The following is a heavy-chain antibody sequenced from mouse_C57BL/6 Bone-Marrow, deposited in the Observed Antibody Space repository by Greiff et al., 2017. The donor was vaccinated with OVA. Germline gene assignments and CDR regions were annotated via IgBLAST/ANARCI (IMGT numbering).Heavy chain of an antibody. Sequence: EVQLVESGGGLVQSGRSLRLSCATSGFTFSDFYMEWVRQAPGKGLEWIAASRNKANDYTTEYSASVKGRFIVSRDTSQSILYLQMNALRAEDTAIYYCARGYYYGSSYNYAMDYWGQGTSVTVSS. CDR2: SRNKANDYTT. V-gene: IGHV7-1*01. J-gene: IGHJ4*01. D-gene: IGHD1-1*01. CDR1: GFTFSDFY. CDR3: ARGYYYGSSYNYAMDY.